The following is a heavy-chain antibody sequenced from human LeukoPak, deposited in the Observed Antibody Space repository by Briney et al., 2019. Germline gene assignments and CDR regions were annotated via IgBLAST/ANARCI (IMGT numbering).Heavy chain of an antibody. J-gene: IGHJ4*02. D-gene: IGHD5-12*01. CDR3: AREWQRSSWFEY. CDR1: GFTFSSYG. Sequence: PGGSLRLSCAASGFTFSSYGMHWVRQALGKGLEWVAVISYDGSNKYYSDSVKGRFTVSRDQSKNTVYLQMNSLRAEDTAVYYCAREWQRSSWFEYWGQGTLVTVSS. V-gene: IGHV3-30*03. CDR2: ISYDGSNK.